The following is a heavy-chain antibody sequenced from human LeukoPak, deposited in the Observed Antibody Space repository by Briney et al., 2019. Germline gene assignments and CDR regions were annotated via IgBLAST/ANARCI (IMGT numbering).Heavy chain of an antibody. J-gene: IGHJ3*01. CDR3: ARSQSGVFDV. V-gene: IGHV3-74*01. CDR1: GFTFTNYW. CDR2: MNSDGTSI. D-gene: IGHD2-15*01. Sequence: GASLRLSCVVSGFTFTNYWMQWVRQVPGKGLVWVARMNSDGTSIIHADSVKGRFTISRDNAENTLYLQMNSLRPEDTALYYCARSQSGVFDVWGQGTMVIVSS.